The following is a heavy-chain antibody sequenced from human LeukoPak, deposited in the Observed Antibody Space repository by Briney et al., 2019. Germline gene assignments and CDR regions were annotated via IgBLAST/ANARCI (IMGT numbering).Heavy chain of an antibody. J-gene: IGHJ3*01. CDR2: ISSSSSYI. CDR3: LGAFDF. Sequence: SGGSLRLSCAASGFTFSSYSMNWVRQAPGKGLEWVSSISSSSSYIHYADSVKGRFTISRDNAQNSLYLQMNNLRVEDTAVYYCLGAFDFWGQGTMVTVSS. V-gene: IGHV3-21*01. CDR1: GFTFSSYS.